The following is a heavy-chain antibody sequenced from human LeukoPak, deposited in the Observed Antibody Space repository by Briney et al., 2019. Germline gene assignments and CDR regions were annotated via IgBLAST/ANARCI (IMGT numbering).Heavy chain of an antibody. V-gene: IGHV5-10-1*01. D-gene: IGHD6-13*01. Sequence: GESLKISCKGSGYSFTSYWISWVRQMPGKGLEWMGRIGPSDSYTNYSPSFQGHVTISADKSISTAYLQCSSLKASDTAMYYCARRRRAAAGDDYWGQGTLVTVSS. CDR3: ARRRRAAAGDDY. J-gene: IGHJ4*02. CDR1: GYSFTSYW. CDR2: IGPSDSYT.